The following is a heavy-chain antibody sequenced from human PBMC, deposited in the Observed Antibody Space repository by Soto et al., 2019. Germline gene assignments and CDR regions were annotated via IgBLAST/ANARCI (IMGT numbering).Heavy chain of an antibody. CDR3: ARVTYSSSWPYYYYYGMDV. D-gene: IGHD6-13*01. V-gene: IGHV1-46*01. Sequence: ASVKVSCKASGYTFTSYYMHWARQAPGQGLEWMGIINPSGGSTSYAQKFQGRVTMTRDTSTSTVYMELSSLRSEDTAVYYCARVTYSSSWPYYYYYGMDVWGQGTTVTVSS. CDR2: INPSGGST. CDR1: GYTFTSYY. J-gene: IGHJ6*02.